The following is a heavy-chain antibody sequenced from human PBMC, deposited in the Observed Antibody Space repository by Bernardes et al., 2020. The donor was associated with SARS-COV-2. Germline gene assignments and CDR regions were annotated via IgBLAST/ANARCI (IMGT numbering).Heavy chain of an antibody. CDR1: GFTVSTNY. CDR3: AGGRLNMGSFDY. J-gene: IGHJ4*02. D-gene: IGHD3-10*01. V-gene: IGHV3-53*01. Sequence: GGSLRLSCAASGFTVSTNYMNWVRQAPGKGLEWVASIYSGGSTYYADLVKGRFIIPRDTSKNTVYLQMNSLRVEDAAMYYCAGGRLNMGSFDYWGQGTLVTLSS. CDR2: IYSGGST.